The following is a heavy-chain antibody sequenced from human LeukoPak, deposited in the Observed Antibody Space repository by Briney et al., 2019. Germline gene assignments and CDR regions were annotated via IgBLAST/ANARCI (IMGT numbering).Heavy chain of an antibody. Sequence: ASVKVSCKASGYTFTSYDINWVRQATGQGLEWMGWMNPNSGNTGYAQKFQGRVTMTRNTSISTAYMELSSLRSEDTAVYYCARGGDYSDYLGYYHYMDVWGKGTTVTISS. D-gene: IGHD4-11*01. CDR3: ARGGDYSDYLGYYHYMDV. J-gene: IGHJ6*03. V-gene: IGHV1-8*01. CDR2: MNPNSGNT. CDR1: GYTFTSYD.